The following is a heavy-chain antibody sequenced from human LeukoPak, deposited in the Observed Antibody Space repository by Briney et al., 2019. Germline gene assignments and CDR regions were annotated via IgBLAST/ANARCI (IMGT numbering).Heavy chain of an antibody. CDR1: GFTFSSFS. Sequence: GGSLRLSCAASGFTFSSFSMSWVRQAPGKGLEWVSSISSSGSGTYYADSVKGRFTLSRDNSKNTLFLQMKSLRAEDTAVYYCAKGITSCLIWGQGAMVTVSS. CDR3: AKGITSCLI. CDR2: ISSSGSGT. D-gene: IGHD2-2*01. J-gene: IGHJ3*02. V-gene: IGHV3-23*01.